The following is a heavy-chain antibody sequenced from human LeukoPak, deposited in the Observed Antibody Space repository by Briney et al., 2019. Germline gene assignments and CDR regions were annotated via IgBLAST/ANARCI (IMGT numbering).Heavy chain of an antibody. CDR1: GFTFDDYG. V-gene: IGHV3-7*01. D-gene: IGHD2-2*01. J-gene: IGHJ3*02. CDR2: IKQDGSEK. CDR3: ARIVVVPAAIRAGDAFDI. Sequence: GGSLRLSCAASGFTFDDYGMGWVRQAPGKGLEWVANIKQDGSEKYYVDSVKGRFTISRDNAKNSLYLQMNSLRAEDTAVYYCARIVVVPAAIRAGDAFDIWGQGTMVTVSS.